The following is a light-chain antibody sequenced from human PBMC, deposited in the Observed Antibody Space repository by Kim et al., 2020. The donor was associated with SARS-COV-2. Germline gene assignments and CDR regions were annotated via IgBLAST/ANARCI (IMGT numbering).Light chain of an antibody. CDR3: HQRSAWPVT. Sequence: LSPGERATLSCRASQSVRTLVAWYQQKPGQAPRLLIDSASNRATGIPTRFSGSGSGTDFTLTISGLEPEDFAVYYCHQRSAWPVTFGQGTRLEIK. CDR1: QSVRTL. J-gene: IGKJ5*01. V-gene: IGKV3-11*01. CDR2: SAS.